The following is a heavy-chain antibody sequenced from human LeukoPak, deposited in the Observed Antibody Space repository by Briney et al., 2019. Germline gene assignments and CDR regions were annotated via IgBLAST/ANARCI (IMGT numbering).Heavy chain of an antibody. CDR2: IRYDGSNK. V-gene: IGHV3-30*02. CDR3: ARVPYYGSGSYSLRYYYYYYGMDV. Sequence: GGSLRLSCAASGFTFSSYGMHWVRQAPGKGLEWVAFIRYDGSNKYYADSVKGRFTISRDNSKNTLYLQMNSLRAEDTAVYYCARVPYYGSGSYSLRYYYYYYGMDVWGQGTTVTVSS. J-gene: IGHJ6*02. CDR1: GFTFSSYG. D-gene: IGHD3-10*01.